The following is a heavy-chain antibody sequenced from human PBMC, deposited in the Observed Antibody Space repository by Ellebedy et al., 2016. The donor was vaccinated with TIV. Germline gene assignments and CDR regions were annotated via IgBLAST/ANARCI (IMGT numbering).Heavy chain of an antibody. D-gene: IGHD3-9*01. J-gene: IGHJ6*02. V-gene: IGHV5-51*01. Sequence: GESLKISXKGSGYSFTSYWIGWVRQMPGKGLEWMGIIYPGDSDTRYSPSFQGQVTISADKSISTAYLQWSSLKASDTAMYYCARSKSVRGWHGTTIWWVWGQGTTVTVSS. CDR1: GYSFTSYW. CDR2: IYPGDSDT. CDR3: ARSKSVRGWHGTTIWWV.